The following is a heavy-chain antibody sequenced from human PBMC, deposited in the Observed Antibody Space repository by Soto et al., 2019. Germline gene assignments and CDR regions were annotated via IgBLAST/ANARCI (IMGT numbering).Heavy chain of an antibody. D-gene: IGHD3-16*01. V-gene: IGHV1-18*04. J-gene: IGHJ4*02. CDR1: GYIFISYG. Sequence: QVQLVQSGGDVKKPGASVKVSCWASGYIFISYGISWVRQAPGQGLEWMGWINGDNGNINYAQNLQGRLTMTRDTSTSTVDMELRSLRSDDTAVYYCARDPSTGLFDYWGQGTLVTVSS. CDR3: ARDPSTGLFDY. CDR2: INGDNGNI.